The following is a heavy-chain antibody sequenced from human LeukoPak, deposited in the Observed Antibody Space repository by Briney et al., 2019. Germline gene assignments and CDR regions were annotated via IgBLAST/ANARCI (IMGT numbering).Heavy chain of an antibody. J-gene: IGHJ4*02. CDR2: ISSDGNDR. CDR3: ARGDYFDSSAYYSLDY. V-gene: IGHV3-30*01. Sequence: GRSLRLSCAVSGFTFSSYAMHWVRQGPGKGLEWGAIISSDGNDRYYADSVRGRFTIFRDHSKNTLYLQMNSRRAEDTAVYYCARGDYFDSSAYYSLDYWGQGTLVTVSS. CDR1: GFTFSSYA. D-gene: IGHD3-22*01.